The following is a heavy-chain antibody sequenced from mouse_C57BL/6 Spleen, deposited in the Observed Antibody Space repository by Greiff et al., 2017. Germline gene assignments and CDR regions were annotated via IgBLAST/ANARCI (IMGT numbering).Heavy chain of an antibody. Sequence: VQLQQPGAELVKPGASVKMSCKASGYTFTSSWITWVKQRPGQGLVWVGDIYPGSGSTNYNEKFKSKATVTVDTASSAAYMQLSSLTSYDSAVFYCARRSNYVCDYWGQGTTLTVSS. CDR3: ARRSNYVCDY. D-gene: IGHD2-5*01. V-gene: IGHV1-55*01. J-gene: IGHJ2*01. CDR1: GYTFTSSW. CDR2: IYPGSGST.